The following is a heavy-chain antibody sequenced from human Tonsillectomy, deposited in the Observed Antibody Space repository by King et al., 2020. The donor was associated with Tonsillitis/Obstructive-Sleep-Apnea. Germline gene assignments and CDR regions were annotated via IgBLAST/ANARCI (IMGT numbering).Heavy chain of an antibody. CDR1: GFSFTSYW. J-gene: IGHJ4*02. D-gene: IGHD6-13*01. V-gene: IGHV5-51*01. CDR3: ARQQASSTWYGESDY. Sequence: QLVQSGAEVKKPGESLKISCKGSGFSFTSYWIGWVRQMPGKGLEWMGIIYPGDSDTRYSPSFQGQVTISADKSINTAYLQWSSLKASDTALYYCARQQASSTWYGESDYWGQGTLVTVSS. CDR2: IYPGDSDT.